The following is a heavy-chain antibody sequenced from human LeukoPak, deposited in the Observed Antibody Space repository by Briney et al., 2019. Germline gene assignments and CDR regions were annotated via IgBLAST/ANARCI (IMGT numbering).Heavy chain of an antibody. Sequence: PGGSLRLSCAASGFTFSSYEMNWVRQAPGKGLEWVSYISSSGSTIYYADSVKGRFTISRDNAKNSLYLQMNSLRAEDTAVYYCARNLWTTVTPIWGQGTQVTVSS. J-gene: IGHJ4*02. CDR1: GFTFSSYE. V-gene: IGHV3-48*03. CDR3: ARNLWTTVTPI. CDR2: ISSSGSTI. D-gene: IGHD4-17*01.